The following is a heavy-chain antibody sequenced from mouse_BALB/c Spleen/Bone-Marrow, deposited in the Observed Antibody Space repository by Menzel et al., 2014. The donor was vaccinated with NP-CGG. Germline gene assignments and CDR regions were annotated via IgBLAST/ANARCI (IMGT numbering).Heavy chain of an antibody. J-gene: IGHJ2*01. CDR1: GYAFSSYW. CDR3: AFGNYDFGY. V-gene: IGHV1-80*01. Sequence: SGAELVRPGSSVKISCKASGYAFSSYWMNWVKQRPGQGLEWIGQIYPGDGDTNYSGKFKGKATLTADESSSTAYMQLSSLTSEDSAVYFCAFGNYDFGYWGQGTTLTVSS. CDR2: IYPGDGDT. D-gene: IGHD2-1*01.